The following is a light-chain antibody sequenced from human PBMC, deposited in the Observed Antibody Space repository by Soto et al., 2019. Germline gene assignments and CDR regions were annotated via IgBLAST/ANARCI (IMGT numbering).Light chain of an antibody. CDR2: AAS. Sequence: DIQITQSPSSLSASVGDRVTITCRASQGISNYLAWYQQKPEKVPKLLIYAASTLQSGVPDRSSGSGSGTDFTLTSNSLQPEDVATYYCQKYNSAPPWTFGRGTKVEIK. J-gene: IGKJ1*01. CDR1: QGISNY. CDR3: QKYNSAPPWT. V-gene: IGKV1-27*01.